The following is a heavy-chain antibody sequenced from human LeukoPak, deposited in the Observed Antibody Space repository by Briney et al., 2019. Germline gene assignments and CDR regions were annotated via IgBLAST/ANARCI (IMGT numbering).Heavy chain of an antibody. CDR1: GITFSSYA. J-gene: IGHJ3*02. D-gene: IGHD2-2*01. Sequence: QPGGSLRLSCAASGITFSSYAMSWVRQAPGKGLEWVSAISGSGGSTYYADSVKGRFTISRDNSKNTLYLQMNSLRAEDTAVYYCAKDIVVVPAAPNDAFDIWGQGTMVTVSS. CDR3: AKDIVVVPAAPNDAFDI. V-gene: IGHV3-23*01. CDR2: ISGSGGST.